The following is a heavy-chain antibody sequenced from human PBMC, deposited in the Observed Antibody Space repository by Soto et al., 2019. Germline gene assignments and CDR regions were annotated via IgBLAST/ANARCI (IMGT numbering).Heavy chain of an antibody. CDR2: ISGSGDTT. D-gene: IGHD1-26*01. CDR3: AKGSYRPHGY. CDR1: GFTFSTYA. Sequence: EVQLLESGGGLVQPGGSLRLSCAASGFTFSTYAMSWVRQAPGKGLEWVSAISGSGDTTYYANSVKGRFTISRDNSKNRLYLQMNSLRAEDTAVYYCAKGSYRPHGYWGQGTLDTVAS. V-gene: IGHV3-23*01. J-gene: IGHJ4*02.